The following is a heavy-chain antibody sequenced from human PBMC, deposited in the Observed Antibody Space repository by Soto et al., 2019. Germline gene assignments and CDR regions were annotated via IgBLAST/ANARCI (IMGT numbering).Heavy chain of an antibody. Sequence: ASVKVSCKASGGTFSSYAISWVRQAPGQGLGWMGGIIPIFGTANYAQKFQGRVTITADESTSTAYMELSSLRSEDTAVYYCARGRSPWTTAIFDYWGQGTLVTVSS. V-gene: IGHV1-69*13. J-gene: IGHJ4*02. CDR3: ARGRSPWTTAIFDY. CDR1: GGTFSSYA. CDR2: IIPIFGTA. D-gene: IGHD5-18*01.